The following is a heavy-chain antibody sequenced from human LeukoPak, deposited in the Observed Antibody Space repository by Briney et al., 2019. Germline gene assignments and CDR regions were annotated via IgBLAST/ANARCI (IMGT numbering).Heavy chain of an antibody. Sequence: GGSLRLSCAASGFTFSSYARSWVRQAPGKGLEWVSAISGSGGSSYYAGSVKGRFTMSRDNSKNRLYLQLNSLIDEDTAVYYCALSAAGTGSSDYWGQGTLVTVSS. CDR2: ISGSGGSS. D-gene: IGHD6-13*01. CDR3: ALSAAGTGSSDY. V-gene: IGHV3-23*01. J-gene: IGHJ4*02. CDR1: GFTFSSYA.